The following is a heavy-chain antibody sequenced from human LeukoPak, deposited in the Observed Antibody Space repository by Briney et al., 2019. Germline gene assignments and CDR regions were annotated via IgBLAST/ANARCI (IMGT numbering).Heavy chain of an antibody. V-gene: IGHV4-34*01. D-gene: IGHD1-26*01. J-gene: IGHJ4*02. Sequence: RPSETLSLTCAVYGGSFSGYYWSWIRQPPGKGLEWIGETNHSGSTNYNPSLKSRVTISVDTSKNQFSLKLSSVTAADTAVYYCARASGSGSCDYWGQGTLVTVSS. CDR2: TNHSGST. CDR3: ARASGSGSCDY. CDR1: GGSFSGYY.